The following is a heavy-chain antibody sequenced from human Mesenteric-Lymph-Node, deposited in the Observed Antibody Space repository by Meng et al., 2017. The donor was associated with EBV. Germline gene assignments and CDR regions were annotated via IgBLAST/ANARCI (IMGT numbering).Heavy chain of an antibody. CDR3: AASSGWWRLDY. J-gene: IGHJ4*02. D-gene: IGHD6-19*01. V-gene: IGHV4-30-2*01. CDR1: GDSISENGYS. Sequence: PSQTLSRPCVASGDSISENGYSWSWMRPPPGKGLEWIAYIDDTYDSGSDYYSPSLKSRVTISQDRSKNQFSLKLSSVTAADTAMYYCAASSGWWRLDYWGQGILVTVSS. CDR2: IDDTYDSGSD.